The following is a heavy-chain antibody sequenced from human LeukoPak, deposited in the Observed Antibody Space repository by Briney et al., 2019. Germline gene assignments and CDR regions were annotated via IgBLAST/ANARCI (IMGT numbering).Heavy chain of an antibody. J-gene: IGHJ5*02. CDR2: IYYSGST. Sequence: SETLSLTCTVSGGSISSSSYYWGWIRQPPGKGLEWIGSIYYSGSTSNNPSLKSRVTISVDTSRNQFSLKLSSVTAADTAVYYCANALLWFGELLAWGQGTLVTVSS. D-gene: IGHD3-10*01. CDR3: ANALLWFGELLA. V-gene: IGHV4-39*07. CDR1: GGSISSSSYY.